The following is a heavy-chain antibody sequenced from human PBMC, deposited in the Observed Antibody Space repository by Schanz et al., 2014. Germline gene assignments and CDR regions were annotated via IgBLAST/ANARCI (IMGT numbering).Heavy chain of an antibody. CDR2: INGNGGIT. Sequence: QVQLVESGGGVVQPGRSLRLSCAASGFTFSNHGMHWVRQSPGKGLEWVSAINGNGGITYYADPVKGRFTISRDKSKNTLYLQMKSLRVEDTAVYYCVKDPDKYNWNDVEGMDVWGPGTTVTVSS. J-gene: IGHJ6*01. D-gene: IGHD1-1*01. CDR3: VKDPDKYNWNDVEGMDV. CDR1: GFTFSNHG. V-gene: IGHV3-NL1*01.